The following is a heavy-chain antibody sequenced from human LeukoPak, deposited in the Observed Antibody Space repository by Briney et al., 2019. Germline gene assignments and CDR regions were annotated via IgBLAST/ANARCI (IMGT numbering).Heavy chain of an antibody. CDR2: IKPDGSEK. Sequence: GGSLRLSCAASGFTFSSYEMNWVRQAPGKGLEWVANIKPDGSEKYYVDSVKGRFTISRDNAKNSLYLQMNSLRAEDTAVYYCARVYYYTSGNRWGDYFDYWGQGTLVTVSS. V-gene: IGHV3-7*01. CDR1: GFTFSSYE. CDR3: ARVYYYTSGNRWGDYFDY. J-gene: IGHJ4*02. D-gene: IGHD3-10*01.